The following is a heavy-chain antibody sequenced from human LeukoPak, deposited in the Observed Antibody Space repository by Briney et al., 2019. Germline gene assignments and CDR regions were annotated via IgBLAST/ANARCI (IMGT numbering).Heavy chain of an antibody. Sequence: SQTLSLTCAISGDSVSSNSAAWNWIRQSPSRGLEWLGRTYYRSKWISGYAVSVKSRITINADTSKNQFSLQVNSVTPEDTAVYYCARKGTVTTPFDYWGQGILVTVSS. CDR2: TYYRSKWIS. V-gene: IGHV6-1*01. J-gene: IGHJ4*02. CDR1: GDSVSSNSAA. CDR3: ARKGTVTTPFDY. D-gene: IGHD1/OR15-1a*01.